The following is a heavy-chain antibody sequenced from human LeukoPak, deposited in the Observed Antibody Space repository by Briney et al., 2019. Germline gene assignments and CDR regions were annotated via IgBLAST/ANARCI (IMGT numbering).Heavy chain of an antibody. V-gene: IGHV5-51*01. J-gene: IGHJ5*02. CDR1: GYSFPNYW. Sequence: GESLKISCKGSGYSFPNYWIGWVRQMPGKGLEWMGIICPGDSDTRYSPSFQDQVTISVDKSISTAYLQWSSLKASDTAMYYCARGPYAYTSSATLGSYNWFDPWGQGSLVTVSS. CDR2: ICPGDSDT. D-gene: IGHD2-2*02. CDR3: ARGPYAYTSSATLGSYNWFDP.